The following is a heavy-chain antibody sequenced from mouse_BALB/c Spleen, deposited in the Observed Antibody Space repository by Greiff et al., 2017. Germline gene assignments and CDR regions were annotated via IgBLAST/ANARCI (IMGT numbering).Heavy chain of an antibody. CDR3: TRTGDYDYPMDY. CDR2: INPSNGGT. J-gene: IGHJ4*01. D-gene: IGHD2-4*01. V-gene: IGHV1S81*02. Sequence: VQLQQSGAELVKPGASVTLSCKASGYTFTSYYMYWVKQRPGQGLEWIGEINPSNGGTNFNEKFKSKATLTVDKTSSTAYMQLSSLTSEDSAVYYCTRTGDYDYPMDYWGQGTSVTVSA. CDR1: GYTFTSYY.